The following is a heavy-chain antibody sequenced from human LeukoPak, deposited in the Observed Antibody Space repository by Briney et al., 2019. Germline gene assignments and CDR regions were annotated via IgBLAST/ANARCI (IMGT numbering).Heavy chain of an antibody. CDR1: GYTFTGYY. V-gene: IGHV1-2*02. CDR2: INPNSGGT. Sequence: ASVKVSCKASGYTFTGYYMHWVRQAPGQGLEWMGWINPNSGGTNYAQKFQGRVTMTRDTSISTAYMELSRLRSDDTAVYYCARANGPLDYYYMDVWGKGTTVTVSS. CDR3: ARANGPLDYYYMDV. J-gene: IGHJ6*03.